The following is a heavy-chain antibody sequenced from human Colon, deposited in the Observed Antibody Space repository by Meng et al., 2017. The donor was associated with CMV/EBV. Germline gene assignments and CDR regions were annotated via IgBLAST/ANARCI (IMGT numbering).Heavy chain of an antibody. V-gene: IGHV3-23*01. CDR3: VRNENGYGYGRGFFEY. CDR1: GFTFSSYA. D-gene: IGHD5-18*01. Sequence: GESLKISCATSGFTFSSYAMNWVRQAPGKGLEWVSVISDNGGSTYYADSVKGRFTISRDNSKNTLYLQMNSLRSEDTAVYYCVRNENGYGYGRGFFEYWGQGALVTVSS. CDR2: ISDNGGST. J-gene: IGHJ4*02.